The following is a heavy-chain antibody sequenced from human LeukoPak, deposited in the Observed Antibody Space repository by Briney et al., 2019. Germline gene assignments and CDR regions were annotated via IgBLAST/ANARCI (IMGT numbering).Heavy chain of an antibody. CDR1: RFTLDKYA. CDR3: AKGRERLDERCWTDF. J-gene: IGHJ4*02. Sequence: GGSLRLSSAASRFTLDKYATHWVRQAPGKGLEWVSLISGDAGTTYYADSVEGRFTISRDNIKNSLSLQMNSLRTEDTALYYCAKGRERLDERCWTDFWGQGTLVTVSS. CDR2: ISGDAGTT. V-gene: IGHV3-43*02. D-gene: IGHD1-1*01.